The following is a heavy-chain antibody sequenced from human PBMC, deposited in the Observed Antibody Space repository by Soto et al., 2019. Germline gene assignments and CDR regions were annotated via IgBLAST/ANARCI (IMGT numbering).Heavy chain of an antibody. CDR1: GFTFSSYG. CDR2: IWYDGSNK. D-gene: IGHD3-3*01. Sequence: PGGSLRLSCAASGFTFSSYGMHWVRQAPGKGLEWVAVIWYDGSNKYYADSVKGRFTISRGNSKNTLHLQMNSLRAEDTAVYYCARDGVTIFGVVTIYFDYWGQGTLVTVSS. V-gene: IGHV3-33*01. CDR3: ARDGVTIFGVVTIYFDY. J-gene: IGHJ4*02.